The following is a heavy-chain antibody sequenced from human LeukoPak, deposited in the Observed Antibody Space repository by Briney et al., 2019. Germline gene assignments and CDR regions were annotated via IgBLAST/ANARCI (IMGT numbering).Heavy chain of an antibody. D-gene: IGHD3-9*01. Sequence: SETLSLTCTVSGGSISPYYWSWIRQPPGKGLEWVGYIYYSGSTKYNPSLESRVTISVDTSKNQFSLNLSSVTAADTAVYFCASGDILTGYRRDLFFDYWGQGTLVTVSS. CDR3: ASGDILTGYRRDLFFDY. V-gene: IGHV4-59*01. CDR1: GGSISPYY. CDR2: IYYSGST. J-gene: IGHJ4*02.